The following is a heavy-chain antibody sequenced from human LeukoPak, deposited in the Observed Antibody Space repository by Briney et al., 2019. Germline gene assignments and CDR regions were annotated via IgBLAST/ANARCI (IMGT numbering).Heavy chain of an antibody. J-gene: IGHJ4*02. CDR2: IKPGGDST. CDR3: ARSMVRGVTLFQIAY. D-gene: IGHD3-10*01. V-gene: IGHV1-46*01. Sequence: GASVKVSCKASGYTFTNYYIHWVRQAPGQGLEWMGVIKPGGDSTSSARIFQGRVYMTSDTSTSTVYMELSGLRSDDTAVYYCARSMVRGVTLFQIAYWGQGTLVTVSS. CDR1: GYTFTNYY.